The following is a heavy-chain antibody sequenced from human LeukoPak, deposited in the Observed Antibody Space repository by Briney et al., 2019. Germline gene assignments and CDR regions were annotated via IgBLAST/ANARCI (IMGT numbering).Heavy chain of an antibody. Sequence: ASVKVSCKASGYTFTGYYMHWVRQAPGQGLEWMGRINPNSGGTNYAQKFQGRVTMTRDTSISTAYMELSRLRSDDTAVYYCATAYYYDSSDYSSSYYYYGMDVWGHGTTVTVSS. D-gene: IGHD3-22*01. J-gene: IGHJ6*02. CDR1: GYTFTGYY. CDR3: ATAYYYDSSDYSSSYYYYGMDV. CDR2: INPNSGGT. V-gene: IGHV1-2*06.